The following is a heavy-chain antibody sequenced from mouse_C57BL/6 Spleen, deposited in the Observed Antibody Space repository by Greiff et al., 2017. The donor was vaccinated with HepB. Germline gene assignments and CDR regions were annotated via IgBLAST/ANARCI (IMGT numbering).Heavy chain of an antibody. CDR2: ISSGGDYI. D-gene: IGHD2-4*01. CDR3: TREGGDDYGAWFAC. V-gene: IGHV5-9-1*02. CDR1: GFTFSSYA. Sequence: EVKLVESGEGLVKPGGSLKLSCAASGFTFSSYAMSWVRQTPEKRLEWVAYISSGGDYIYYADTVKGRFTISRDNARNTLYLQMSSLKSEDTAMYYCTREGGDDYGAWFACWGQGTLVTVSA. J-gene: IGHJ3*01.